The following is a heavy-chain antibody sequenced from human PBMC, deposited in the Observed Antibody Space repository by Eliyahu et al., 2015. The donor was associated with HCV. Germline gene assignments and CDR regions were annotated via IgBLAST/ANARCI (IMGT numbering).Heavy chain of an antibody. CDR3: ASPYCSSTSCYNYYYYYGMDV. Sequence: EVQLVESGGGLVQPGGSLRLSCAASGFTFSSYSMNWVRQAPGKGPEWVSYISSSSSSIFYADSVKGRFTISRDNAKNSLYLQMNSLRAEDTAVYYCASPYCSSTSCYNYYYYYGMDVWGQGTTVTVSS. V-gene: IGHV3-48*01. D-gene: IGHD2-2*01. J-gene: IGHJ6*02. CDR1: GFTFSSYS. CDR2: ISSSSSSI.